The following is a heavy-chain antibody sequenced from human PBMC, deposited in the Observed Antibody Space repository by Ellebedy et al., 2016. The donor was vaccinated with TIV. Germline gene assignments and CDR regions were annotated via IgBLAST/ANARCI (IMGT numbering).Heavy chain of an antibody. CDR3: GIWFGESYFDY. CDR2: MNPNSGNT. CDR1: GYTFTSYD. J-gene: IGHJ4*02. V-gene: IGHV1-8*01. D-gene: IGHD3-10*01. Sequence: ASVKVSCXASGYTFTSYDINWVRQATGQGLEWMGWMNPNSGNTGYAQKFQGRVTMTRDTSISTAYMELSRLRSDDTAVYYCGIWFGESYFDYWGQGTLVTVSS.